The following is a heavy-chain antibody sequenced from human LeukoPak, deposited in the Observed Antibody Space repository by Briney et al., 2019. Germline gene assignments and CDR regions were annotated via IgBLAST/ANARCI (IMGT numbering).Heavy chain of an antibody. CDR1: GGXFSGYY. Sequence: SETLSLTCAVYGGXFSGYYCSWIRQPPGKGLEWIGEINHSGSTNYNPSLKSRVTISVDTSKNQFSLKLSSVTAADTAVYYCARGGGWYFSAKYGAPEVYFDYWGQGTLVTVSS. D-gene: IGHD6-19*01. J-gene: IGHJ4*02. CDR2: INHSGST. CDR3: ARGGGWYFSAKYGAPEVYFDY. V-gene: IGHV4-34*01.